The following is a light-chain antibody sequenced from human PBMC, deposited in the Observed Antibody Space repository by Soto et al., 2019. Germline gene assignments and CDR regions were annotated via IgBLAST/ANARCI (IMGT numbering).Light chain of an antibody. CDR3: QQYNDWPLT. CDR2: GAS. CDR1: QGVSSN. Sequence: EKVMTQSPAALSVSPGERATLSCRASQGVSSNLAWYQQKPGQAPRLLLYGASTRPTGIPARFSGSASGTEFTLTISSLQSEDSAVYYCQQYNDWPLTFGGGTKVEVK. J-gene: IGKJ4*01. V-gene: IGKV3-15*01.